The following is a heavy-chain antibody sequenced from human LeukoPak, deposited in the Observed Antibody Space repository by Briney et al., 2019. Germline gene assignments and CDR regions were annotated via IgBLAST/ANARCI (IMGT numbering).Heavy chain of an antibody. CDR1: GFAFSDFW. J-gene: IGHJ4*02. Sequence: GGSLRLSCAASGFAFSDFWMNCVRQAPGRGLEWVANIKPDGSEKYYVDSVKGRLAISRDNAKNEVYLEMNSLRAENTGVYYCSGRDSSRSPRAYWGQGTLVSVSS. V-gene: IGHV3-7*01. CDR3: SGRDSSRSPRAY. CDR2: IKPDGSEK. D-gene: IGHD2-2*01.